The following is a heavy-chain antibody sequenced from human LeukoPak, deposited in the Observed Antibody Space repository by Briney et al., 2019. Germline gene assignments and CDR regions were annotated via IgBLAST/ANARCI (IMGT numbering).Heavy chain of an antibody. CDR3: ARQRYSSGWYEDY. D-gene: IGHD6-19*01. CDR2: IFYSGRN. Sequence: SETLSLTCTVSGGSISTNYWSWIRQPPGKGLEWIGNIFYSGRNNYNPSLKSRVTISVDTSKNQFSLKLSSVTAADTAVYYCARQRYSSGWYEDYWGQGTLVTVSS. CDR1: GGSISTNY. V-gene: IGHV4-59*08. J-gene: IGHJ4*02.